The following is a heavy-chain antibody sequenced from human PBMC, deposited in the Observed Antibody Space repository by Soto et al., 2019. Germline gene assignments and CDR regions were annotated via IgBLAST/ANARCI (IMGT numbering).Heavy chain of an antibody. Sequence: ASVKVSCKASGYTFTSYYMHWVRQAPGQGLEWMGIINPSGGSTSYAQKFQGRVTMTRDKSTSTVYMELSSLRSEDTAVYYCARDRRRDYDFLGGMDVWGQGTTVTVSS. CDR2: INPSGGST. J-gene: IGHJ6*02. CDR3: ARDRRRDYDFLGGMDV. V-gene: IGHV1-46*01. CDR1: GYTFTSYY. D-gene: IGHD3-3*01.